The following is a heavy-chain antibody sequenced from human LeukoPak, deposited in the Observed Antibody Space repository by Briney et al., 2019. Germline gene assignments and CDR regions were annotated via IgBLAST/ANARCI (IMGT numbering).Heavy chain of an antibody. CDR1: GGSISSADYY. D-gene: IGHD6-6*01. CDR3: ARKGVSSSSDYYFDY. Sequence: SQTLSLTCTVSGGSISSADYYWSWIRQHPGKGLEWIGYIYYSGSTYYNPSLKSRVTISVDTSKNQFSLKLSSVTAADTAVYYCARKGVSSSSDYYFDYWGQGTLVTVSS. V-gene: IGHV4-31*02. CDR2: IYYSGST. J-gene: IGHJ4*02.